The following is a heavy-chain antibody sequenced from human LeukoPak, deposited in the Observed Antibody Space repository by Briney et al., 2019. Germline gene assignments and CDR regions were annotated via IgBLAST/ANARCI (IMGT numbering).Heavy chain of an antibody. V-gene: IGHV4-38-2*02. D-gene: IGHD3-22*01. CDR2: KHQSGTT. J-gene: IGHJ4*02. CDR3: ARVDGGQSTTPNYYSDR. Sequence: SETLSLTCTVSGYFISRGFYWGWIRQPPGKGLEWIASKHQSGTTYYNPSFKSRVTISVDTSRNQVSLKLNFVTAADAAVYYCARVDGGQSTTPNYYSDRWGQGTLVTVSS. CDR1: GYFISRGFY.